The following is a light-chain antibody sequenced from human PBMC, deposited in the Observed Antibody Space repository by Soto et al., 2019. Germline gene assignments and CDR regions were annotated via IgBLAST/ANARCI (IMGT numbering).Light chain of an antibody. CDR2: GTS. Sequence: ELVLPPSTATMSLSPVYRDHMSLRGSQSVSISYLAWYQQRPGQAPRLLIYGTSSRATGIPDRFRGSGSGTDFTLTITRLEPEDFAVYYCHKYGSAPWKFGKGNKV. CDR3: HKYGSAPWK. J-gene: IGKJ1*01. CDR1: QSVSISY. V-gene: IGKV3-20*01.